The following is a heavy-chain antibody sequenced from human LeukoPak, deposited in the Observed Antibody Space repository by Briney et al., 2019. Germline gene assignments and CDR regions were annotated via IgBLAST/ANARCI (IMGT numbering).Heavy chain of an antibody. CDR1: GYSFTSYW. V-gene: IGHV5-10-1*01. CDR3: ASHKKYCSSTSCAYYYGMDV. CDR2: IDPSDSYT. J-gene: IGHJ6*04. D-gene: IGHD2-2*01. Sequence: GESLKISCKGSGYSFTSYWISWVRQMPGKGLEWMGRIDPSDSYTNYSPSFQGHVTISADKSISTAYLQWSSLKASDTAMYYCASHKKYCSSTSCAYYYGMDVWGKGTTVTVSS.